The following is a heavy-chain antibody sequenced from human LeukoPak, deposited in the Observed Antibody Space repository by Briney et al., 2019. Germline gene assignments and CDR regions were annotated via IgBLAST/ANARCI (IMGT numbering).Heavy chain of an antibody. Sequence: PGGSLRLSCAASGFTFSSYSMNWVRQAPGKGLEWVASISSSSSYIYYADSVKGRFTISRDNSKNTLYLQMNSLRAEDTAVYYCAKEGFVAVPGPYYFDYWGQGTLVTVSS. CDR2: ISSSSSYI. J-gene: IGHJ4*02. V-gene: IGHV3-21*04. D-gene: IGHD2-2*01. CDR1: GFTFSSYS. CDR3: AKEGFVAVPGPYYFDY.